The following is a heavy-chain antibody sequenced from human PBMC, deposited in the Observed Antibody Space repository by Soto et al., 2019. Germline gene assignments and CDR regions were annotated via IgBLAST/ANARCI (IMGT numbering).Heavy chain of an antibody. D-gene: IGHD3-3*01. V-gene: IGHV3-30*18. Sequence: GGSLRLSCAASGFTFSSYGMHWVRQAPGKGLEWVAVISYDGSNKYYADSVKGRFTISRDNSKNTLYLQMNSLRAEETAVYYCAKDQGATIFGVVIRGPIDYWGQGTLVTVSS. CDR2: ISYDGSNK. CDR1: GFTFSSYG. CDR3: AKDQGATIFGVVIRGPIDY. J-gene: IGHJ4*02.